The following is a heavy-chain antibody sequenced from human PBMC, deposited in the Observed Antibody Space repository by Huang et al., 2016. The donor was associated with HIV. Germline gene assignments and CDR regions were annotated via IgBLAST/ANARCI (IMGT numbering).Heavy chain of an antibody. J-gene: IGHJ5*02. D-gene: IGHD1-1*01. CDR3: ARDRKYDNAWYWFDP. CDR2: IIPILGTP. V-gene: IGHV1-69*01. Sequence: QVQLVQSGAEVKKPGSSVRVSCEASGGTFSSYAINWVRQAPGQGLEWMGGIIPILGTPNYAQKFQGRVTITADESTSTAYMELSSPRSDDTAVYYCARDRKYDNAWYWFDPWGQGTLVTVSS. CDR1: GGTFSSYA.